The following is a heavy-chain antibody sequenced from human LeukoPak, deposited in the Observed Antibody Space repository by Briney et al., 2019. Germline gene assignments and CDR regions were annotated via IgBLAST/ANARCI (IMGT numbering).Heavy chain of an antibody. Sequence: GGSLRLSCAASGFTVSSNYMSWVRQAPGKGLEWVSVFYSGCSTYYADSVKGRFTISRDNSKNTLYLQMKSLRAEDTAVYYCARFSTVGASGDAFDIWGQGTMVTVSA. J-gene: IGHJ3*02. V-gene: IGHV3-66*01. CDR2: FYSGCST. CDR3: ARFSTVGASGDAFDI. D-gene: IGHD1-26*01. CDR1: GFTVSSNY.